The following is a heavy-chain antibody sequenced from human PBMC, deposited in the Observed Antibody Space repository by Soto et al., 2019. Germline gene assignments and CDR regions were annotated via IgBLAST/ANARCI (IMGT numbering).Heavy chain of an antibody. CDR2: FDPEDGET. Sequence: ASVKVSCKVSGYTLTELSMHWVRQAPGKGLEWMGGFDPEDGETIYAQKFQGRVTMTEDTSTDTAYMELSSLRAEDTAVYYCARDPGGTDFAEWTYFFDYWGQGTLVTVSS. D-gene: IGHD3-3*01. CDR3: ARDPGGTDFAEWTYFFDY. V-gene: IGHV1-24*01. J-gene: IGHJ4*02. CDR1: GYTLTELS.